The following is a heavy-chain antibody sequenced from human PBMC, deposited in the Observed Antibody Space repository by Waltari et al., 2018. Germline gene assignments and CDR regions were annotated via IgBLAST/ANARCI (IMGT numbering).Heavy chain of an antibody. Sequence: EVQLLESGGGLVQPGGSLRLSCAASGFTFSSYAMSWVRRAPGKGVEGFGCMSGSGGRTDHADALKGRFTISRDNPKNRLYLQMNSLRAEDTAGYYCAKGTVTRSSWFDPWGQGTLVTVSS. CDR2: MSGSGGRT. V-gene: IGHV3-23*01. J-gene: IGHJ5*02. D-gene: IGHD4-17*01. CDR3: AKGTVTRSSWFDP. CDR1: GFTFSSYA.